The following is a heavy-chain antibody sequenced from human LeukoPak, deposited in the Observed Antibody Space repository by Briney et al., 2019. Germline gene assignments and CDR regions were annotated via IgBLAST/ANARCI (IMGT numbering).Heavy chain of an antibody. J-gene: IGHJ4*02. CDR3: ARGLEWPGKPTLVSDY. V-gene: IGHV3-7*03. D-gene: IGHD3-3*01. CDR2: IKQDGSEK. CDR1: GFTFRTHW. Sequence: GGSLRLSCAASGFTFRTHWMSWFRQAPGKGLEWVANIKQDGSEKYFVDSVKGRFTISRDNAKNSLGLQMNSLRVEDTAVYYCARGLEWPGKPTLVSDYWGQGILVTVSS.